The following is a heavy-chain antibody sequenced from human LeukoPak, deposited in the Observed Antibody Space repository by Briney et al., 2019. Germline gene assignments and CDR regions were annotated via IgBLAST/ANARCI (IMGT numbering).Heavy chain of an antibody. D-gene: IGHD3-22*01. V-gene: IGHV3-11*01. Sequence: PGGSLRLSCAASGFTFSDYYMSWIRQAPGKGLEWVSYISSSGSPIYYADSVKGRFTISRDNAKNSLYLQMNSLRAEDTAVYYCARALSSGYYYRTPQVDYWGQGTLVTVSS. CDR3: ARALSSGYYYRTPQVDY. J-gene: IGHJ4*02. CDR2: ISSSGSPI. CDR1: GFTFSDYY.